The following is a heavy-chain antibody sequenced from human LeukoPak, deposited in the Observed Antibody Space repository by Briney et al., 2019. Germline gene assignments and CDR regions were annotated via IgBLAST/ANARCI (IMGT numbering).Heavy chain of an antibody. Sequence: PGGSLRLSCAASGFTFSSYWMSWVRQAPGKGLEWVANIKQDGSEKYYVDSVKGRFAISRDNAKNSLYLQMSSLRAEDTAVYYCARVSKPIRDYGDYCPWGQGTLVTVSS. D-gene: IGHD4-17*01. J-gene: IGHJ5*02. CDR3: ARVSKPIRDYGDYCP. V-gene: IGHV3-7*01. CDR2: IKQDGSEK. CDR1: GFTFSSYW.